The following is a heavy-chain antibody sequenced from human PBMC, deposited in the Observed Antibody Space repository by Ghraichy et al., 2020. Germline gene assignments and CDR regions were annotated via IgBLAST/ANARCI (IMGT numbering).Heavy chain of an antibody. D-gene: IGHD3-16*02. CDR1: GFSFSTYS. J-gene: IGHJ4*02. CDR2: ISGSSGSI. Sequence: GGTLRLSCAASGFSFSTYSMNWVRQVPGKGLEWLSYISGSSGSIYYADSVRGRFTVSRDNAKNSLFLQMNSLRDEDTAVYYCARERDDIWGNYRYSFNYCGQGALVAVSA. V-gene: IGHV3-48*02. CDR3: ARERDDIWGNYRYSFNY.